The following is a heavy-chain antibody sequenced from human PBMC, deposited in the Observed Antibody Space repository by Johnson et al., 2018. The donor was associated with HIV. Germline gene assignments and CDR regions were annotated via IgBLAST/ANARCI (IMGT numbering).Heavy chain of an antibody. Sequence: VQLVESGGGLVQRGGSLRLSCIASGFTFSSYAMSWVRQAPGKGLEWVSAISGSAGITYYADPVEGRFTISRDNSRNTLYLQMNSLRTEDTAVYDCAKADDILTGYYKGFDAFDIWGQGTMVTVSS. D-gene: IGHD3-9*01. CDR3: AKADDILTGYYKGFDAFDI. V-gene: IGHV3-23*04. J-gene: IGHJ3*02. CDR1: GFTFSSYA. CDR2: ISGSAGIT.